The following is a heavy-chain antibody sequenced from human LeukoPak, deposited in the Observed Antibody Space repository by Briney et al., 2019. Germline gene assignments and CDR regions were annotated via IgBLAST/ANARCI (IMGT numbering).Heavy chain of an antibody. V-gene: IGHV3-30*03. D-gene: IGHD3-16*01. Sequence: GGSLRLSCAASGFTFTSYGMHWVRQAPGKGLEWVALITYDGYYKYYSDSVKGRFTISSDTSKNTMYLQMNSLRAEDTAVYYCARDLSPVVWASPMGDWGQGTLVTVSS. CDR3: ARDLSPVVWASPMGD. CDR1: GFTFTSYG. CDR2: ITYDGYYK. J-gene: IGHJ4*02.